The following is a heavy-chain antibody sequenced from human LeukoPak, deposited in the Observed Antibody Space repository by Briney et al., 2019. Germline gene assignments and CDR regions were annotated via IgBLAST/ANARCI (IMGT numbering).Heavy chain of an antibody. V-gene: IGHV3-11*06. D-gene: IGHD6-13*01. CDR1: GFIFTDYY. CDR3: ARGRLSSGWYDD. J-gene: IGHJ4*02. CDR2: IDSGSTST. Sequence: PGGSLRLSCAASGFIFTDYYMSWVRQAPGKGLEWVSFIDSGSTSTKYADSVKGRFSISRDNAKNTLYLHMNSLRAEGTAVYYCARGRLSSGWYDDWGQGTLVTVSS.